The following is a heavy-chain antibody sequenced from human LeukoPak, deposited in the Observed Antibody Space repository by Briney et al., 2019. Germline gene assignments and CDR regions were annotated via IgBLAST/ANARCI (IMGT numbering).Heavy chain of an antibody. CDR1: GYSISSGYY. Sequence: SETLSLTCTVSGYSISSGYYWGWIRQPPGKGLEWIGSIYHSGSTYYNPSLKSRVTISVDTSKNQFSLKLSSVTAADTAVYYCASYLTGALNYWGQGTLVTVSS. V-gene: IGHV4-38-2*02. CDR3: ASYLTGALNY. J-gene: IGHJ4*02. D-gene: IGHD7-27*01. CDR2: IYHSGST.